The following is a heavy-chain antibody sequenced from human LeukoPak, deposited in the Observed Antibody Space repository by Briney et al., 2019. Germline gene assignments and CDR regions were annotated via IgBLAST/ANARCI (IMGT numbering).Heavy chain of an antibody. CDR1: GFTFSSYS. CDR2: ISSSSSYI. V-gene: IGHV3-21*01. D-gene: IGHD1-26*01. Sequence: PGGSLRLSCAASGFTFSSYSMNWVRQAPGKGLEWVSSISSSSSYIYYADSVKGRFTISRDNAKNSLYLQMNSLRAEDTAVYYCAKGPFEEWELLSPPIYYFDYWGQGTLVTVSS. CDR3: AKGPFEEWELLSPPIYYFDY. J-gene: IGHJ4*02.